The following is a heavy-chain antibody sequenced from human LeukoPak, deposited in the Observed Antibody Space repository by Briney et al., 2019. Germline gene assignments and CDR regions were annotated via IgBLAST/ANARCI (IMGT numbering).Heavy chain of an antibody. CDR2: ISSSSSYI. J-gene: IGHJ3*02. V-gene: IGHV3-21*01. CDR1: GFTFSSYS. Sequence: GGSLRLSCAASGFTFSSYSMNWVRQAPGKGLEWVSSISSSSSYIYYADSVKGRFTISRDNAKNSLYLKMNSLRAEDTAVYYCARESSNGYNSDTFDIWGQGTMVTVSS. D-gene: IGHD5-24*01. CDR3: ARESSNGYNSDTFDI.